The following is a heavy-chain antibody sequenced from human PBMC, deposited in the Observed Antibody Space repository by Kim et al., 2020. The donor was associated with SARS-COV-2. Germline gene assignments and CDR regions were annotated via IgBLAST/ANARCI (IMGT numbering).Heavy chain of an antibody. CDR2: VSSHGGST. D-gene: IGHD3-22*01. CDR3: VKTTYDSSGYANDY. J-gene: IGHJ4*02. V-gene: IGHV3-64D*09. CDR1: GFTFSNYA. Sequence: GGSLRLSCSASGFTFSNYAMHWVRQAPGKGLEYVSGVSSHGGSTDYADSVKGRFTISRDNSKNTLYLQMSSLRVEDTAVYYCVKTTYDSSGYANDYWGQGTLVTVSS.